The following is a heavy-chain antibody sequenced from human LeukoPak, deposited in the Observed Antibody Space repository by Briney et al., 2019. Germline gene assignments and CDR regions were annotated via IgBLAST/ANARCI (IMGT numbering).Heavy chain of an antibody. CDR3: AGAVGALLTWAF. D-gene: IGHD1-26*01. V-gene: IGHV4-59*11. J-gene: IGHJ4*02. CDR2: IYDFGST. Sequence: SETLSLTCTVSGGSLISHYWSWIRQTPGKGLEWIGYIYDFGSTDYNPSLKSRITMSVDTSKNQLSLELNSVTAADTAIYYCAGAVGALLTWAFWGQGTLVTVSS. CDR1: GGSLISHY.